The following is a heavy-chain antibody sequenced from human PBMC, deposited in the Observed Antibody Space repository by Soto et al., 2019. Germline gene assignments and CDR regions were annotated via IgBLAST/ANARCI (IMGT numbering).Heavy chain of an antibody. V-gene: IGHV3-23*01. Sequence: GGSLRLSCEASGFTFRSYGMTFVRQAPGKGLEWISGISESGGSTTYADSVKGRFTISRDNSKNTLYLQMNSLRGEDTALYYCARVPEVGVYYDYWGQGTLVTVSS. J-gene: IGHJ4*02. CDR1: GFTFRSYG. CDR3: ARVPEVGVYYDY. CDR2: ISESGGST. D-gene: IGHD1-26*01.